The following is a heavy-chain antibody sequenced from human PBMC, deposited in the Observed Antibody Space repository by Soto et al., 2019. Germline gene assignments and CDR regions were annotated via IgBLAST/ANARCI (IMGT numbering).Heavy chain of an antibody. V-gene: IGHV3-48*01. D-gene: IGHD5-12*01. CDR3: ARDLSAYDSAYYYYMDV. CDR1: GFTFTIYS. CDR2: ISSSSSTL. J-gene: IGHJ6*03. Sequence: GGSLRLSCVGSGFTFTIYSMNWVRQAPGKGLEWVSFISSSSSTLYYAESVKGRFTISRDNARNSLYLQMNSLRAEDTAVYYCARDLSAYDSAYYYYMDVWGKGTTVTVSS.